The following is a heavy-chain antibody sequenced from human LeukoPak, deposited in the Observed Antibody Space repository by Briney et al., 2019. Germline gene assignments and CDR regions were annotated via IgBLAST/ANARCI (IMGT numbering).Heavy chain of an antibody. CDR3: ARASPTTNKGAYGWFDP. CDR1: GGSISSYY. D-gene: IGHD1-14*01. CDR2: IYTSGST. Sequence: SETLSLTCTVSGGSISSYYWSWIRQPAGKGLEWIGRIYTSGSTNYNPSRKSRVTMSVDTSKNQFSLKLSSVTAADTAVYYCARASPTTNKGAYGWFDPWGQGTLVTVSS. J-gene: IGHJ5*02. V-gene: IGHV4-4*07.